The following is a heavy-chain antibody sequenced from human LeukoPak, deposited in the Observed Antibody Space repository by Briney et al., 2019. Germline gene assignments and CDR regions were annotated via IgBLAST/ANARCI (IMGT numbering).Heavy chain of an antibody. V-gene: IGHV4-59*08. D-gene: IGHD3-16*01. CDR1: GGSISSYY. Sequence: SETLSLTCTVSGGSISSYYWSWIRQPPGKGLEWIGYIYYSGSTNYNPSLKSRVTISVDTSKNQFSLKLSSVIAADTAVYYCARQINMITFGGVPNWFDPWGQGTLVTVSS. CDR2: IYYSGST. J-gene: IGHJ5*02. CDR3: ARQINMITFGGVPNWFDP.